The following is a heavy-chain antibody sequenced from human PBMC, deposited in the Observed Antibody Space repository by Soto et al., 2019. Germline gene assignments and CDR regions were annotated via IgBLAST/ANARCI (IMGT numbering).Heavy chain of an antibody. V-gene: IGHV3-21*01. CDR1: GFTFSSYS. D-gene: IGHD3-22*01. Sequence: PGGSLRLSCAASGFTFSSYSMNWVRQAPGKGLEWVSSISSSSSYIYYADSVKGRFTISRDNAKNSLYLQMNSLRAEDTAVYYCARDFTYDSSAYYDWGQGTLVTVSS. CDR2: ISSSSSYI. CDR3: ARDFTYDSSAYYD. J-gene: IGHJ4*02.